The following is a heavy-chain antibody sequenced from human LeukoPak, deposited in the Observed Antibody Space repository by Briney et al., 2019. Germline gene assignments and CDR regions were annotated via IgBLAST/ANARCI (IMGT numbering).Heavy chain of an antibody. V-gene: IGHV4-61*01. J-gene: IGHJ5*02. CDR1: GASVSSASY. CDR3: ARSRAFNSGAFDP. D-gene: IGHD1-26*01. CDR2: IYNGVNT. Sequence: SETLSLTCTVSGASVSSASYWTWIRQPPGKGVEWIAHIYNGVNTNYNPSLKSRVAISVDTSKNQFSLRLNSVTAADTAVYYCARSRAFNSGAFDPWGQGSLVTVSS.